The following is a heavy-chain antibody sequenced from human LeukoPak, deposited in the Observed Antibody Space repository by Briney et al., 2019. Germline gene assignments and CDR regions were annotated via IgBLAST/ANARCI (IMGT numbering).Heavy chain of an antibody. J-gene: IGHJ5*02. CDR2: ISAYNGNT. CDR1: GYTFATYG. CDR3: ARDRDCSSTTCLNWLDP. D-gene: IGHD2-2*01. V-gene: IGHV1-18*01. Sequence: DSVKVSCKASGYTFATYGISWVRQAPGQGLEWMGWISAYNGNTNYAQKLQGRVTMTTDTSTSTAYMELRSLRSDDTAVYYCARDRDCSSTTCLNWLDPWGQGTLVTVSS.